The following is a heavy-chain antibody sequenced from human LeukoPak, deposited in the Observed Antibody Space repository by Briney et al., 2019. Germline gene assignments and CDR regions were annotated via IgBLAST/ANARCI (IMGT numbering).Heavy chain of an antibody. D-gene: IGHD6-13*01. Sequence: GASVKVSCKASGYTFTGYYMHWVRQAPGQGLEWMGWINPNSGGTNYAQKFQGRVTMTRDTSISTAYMELSRLRSDDTAVYYCARVIRGSRWYRGDYYYYYMDVWGKGTTVTISS. CDR1: GYTFTGYY. J-gene: IGHJ6*03. V-gene: IGHV1-2*02. CDR2: INPNSGGT. CDR3: ARVIRGSRWYRGDYYYYYMDV.